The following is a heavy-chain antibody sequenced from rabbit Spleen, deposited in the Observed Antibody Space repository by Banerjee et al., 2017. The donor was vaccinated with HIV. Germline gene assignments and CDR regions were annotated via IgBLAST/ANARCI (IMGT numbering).Heavy chain of an antibody. CDR3: ARGGDWGIRLDL. CDR2: IDPIFGST. J-gene: IGHJ3*01. CDR1: GFDFSNYG. Sequence: QEQVVESGGGLVQPGGSLKLFCKASGFDFSNYGVSWVRQAPGKGLEWIGYIDPIFGSTAYASWVNGRFTISSHNAQNTLYLQLNSLTAADTATYFCARGGDWGIRLDLWGPGTLVTVS. V-gene: IGHV1S47*01. D-gene: IGHD2-1*01.